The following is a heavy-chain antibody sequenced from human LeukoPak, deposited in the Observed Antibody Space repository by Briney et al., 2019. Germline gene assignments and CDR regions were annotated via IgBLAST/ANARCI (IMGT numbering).Heavy chain of an antibody. Sequence: PGGSLRLSCVVSGLTFSRYSMSWVRQAPGKGLEWVSGISAGGGNAWYSDSVKGRFTISRDNSKNTLFLQMDSLRVEDTAIYYCAKDAAGPEYWGQGTRVTVSS. J-gene: IGHJ4*02. D-gene: IGHD6-13*01. V-gene: IGHV3-23*01. CDR3: AKDAAGPEY. CDR2: ISAGGGNA. CDR1: GLTFSRYS.